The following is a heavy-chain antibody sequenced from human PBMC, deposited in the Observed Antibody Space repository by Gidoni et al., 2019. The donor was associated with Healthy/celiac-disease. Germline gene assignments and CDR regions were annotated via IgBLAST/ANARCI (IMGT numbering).Heavy chain of an antibody. V-gene: IGHV4-4*07. CDR1: GGSISSYY. J-gene: IGHJ6*03. D-gene: IGHD2-2*02. CDR3: ARGRYCSSTSCYTSVGYYYYMDV. CDR2: IYTSGST. Sequence: QVQLQESGPGLVKPSETLSLTCTVSGGSISSYYWSWIRQPAGKGLEWIGRIYTSGSTNYNPSLTSRVTMSVDTSKNQFSLKLSSVTAADTAVYYCARGRYCSSTSCYTSVGYYYYMDVWGKGTTVTVSS.